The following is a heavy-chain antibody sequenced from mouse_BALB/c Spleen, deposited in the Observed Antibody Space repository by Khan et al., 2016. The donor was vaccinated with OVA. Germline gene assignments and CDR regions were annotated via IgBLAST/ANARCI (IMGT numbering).Heavy chain of an antibody. J-gene: IGHJ3*01. Sequence: QVQLKESGPELVKPGASVRMSCNASGYTFTDFLISWVKQRAGQGLEWIGEIYPGSGYTYYNEKFKGKATLTSDRSSNTAYMELSSLTSADSAVYFCARAGYGGFAYWGQWTLVTVSA. CDR1: GYTFTDFL. CDR3: ARAGYGGFAY. CDR2: IYPGSGYT. D-gene: IGHD3-2*02. V-gene: IGHV1-77*01.